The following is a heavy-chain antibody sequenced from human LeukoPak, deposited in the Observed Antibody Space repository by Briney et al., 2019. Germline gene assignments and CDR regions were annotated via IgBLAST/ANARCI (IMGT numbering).Heavy chain of an antibody. J-gene: IGHJ4*02. CDR2: INPNSGGT. D-gene: IGHD6-19*01. V-gene: IGHV1-2*04. CDR3: ARSGPYGSGGDPFDY. CDR1: GYTFTGYY. Sequence: ASVKVSCKASGYTFTGYYMHWVRQAPGQGLEWMGWINPNSGGTNYAQKFQGWVTMTRDTSISTAYMELSRLRSDDTAVYYCARSGPYGSGGDPFDYWGQGTLVTVSS.